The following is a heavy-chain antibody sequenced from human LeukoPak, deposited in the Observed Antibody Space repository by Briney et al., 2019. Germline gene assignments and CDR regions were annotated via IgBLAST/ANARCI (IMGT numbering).Heavy chain of an antibody. J-gene: IGHJ4*02. Sequence: GGSLRLSCAASGFTFSSYWMSWVRQAPGKGLEWVANIKQDGSEKYYVDSVKGRFTISRDNAKNSLYLQMNSLRAEDTAVYYCARLTYYYDSSGYPPRDWGQGTLVTVSS. V-gene: IGHV3-7*01. D-gene: IGHD3-22*01. CDR2: IKQDGSEK. CDR1: GFTFSSYW. CDR3: ARLTYYYDSSGYPPRD.